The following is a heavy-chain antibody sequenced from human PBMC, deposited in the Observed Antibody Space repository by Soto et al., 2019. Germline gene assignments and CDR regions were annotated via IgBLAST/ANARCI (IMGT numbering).Heavy chain of an antibody. CDR2: ISYDGSNK. Sequence: GGSLRLSCAASGFTFSSYGMHWVRQAPGKGLEWVAVISYDGSNKYYADSVKGRFTISRDNSKNTLYLQMNSLRAEDTAVYYCAKNPTVVVVAAPVDYWGQGTLVTVSS. V-gene: IGHV3-30*18. J-gene: IGHJ4*02. D-gene: IGHD2-15*01. CDR1: GFTFSSYG. CDR3: AKNPTVVVVAAPVDY.